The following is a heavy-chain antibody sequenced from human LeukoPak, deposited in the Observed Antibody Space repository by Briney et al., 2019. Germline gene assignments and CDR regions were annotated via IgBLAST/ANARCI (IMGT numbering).Heavy chain of an antibody. J-gene: IGHJ4*02. Sequence: PGGSLRLSCAASGFTVSSNYMSWVRQAPGKGLEWVSVIYSGGSTYYADSVKGRFTISRDNSKNTLYLQMNSLRAEGTAVYYCARIPPSYGGTSPNDYWGQGTLVTVSS. D-gene: IGHD4-23*01. V-gene: IGHV3-66*01. CDR1: GFTVSSNY. CDR2: IYSGGST. CDR3: ARIPPSYGGTSPNDY.